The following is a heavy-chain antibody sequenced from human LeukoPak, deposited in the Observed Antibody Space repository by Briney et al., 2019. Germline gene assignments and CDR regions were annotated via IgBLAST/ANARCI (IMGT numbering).Heavy chain of an antibody. Sequence: ASVKVSCKASGYTFTGYYMHWVRQAPGQGLEWMGWINPNSGGTNYAQKFQGWVTMTRDTSISTAYMELSSLRSEDTAVYYCARGGRLYDSSGYYDDYWGQGTLVTVSS. D-gene: IGHD3-22*01. CDR1: GYTFTGYY. CDR2: INPNSGGT. J-gene: IGHJ4*02. CDR3: ARGGRLYDSSGYYDDY. V-gene: IGHV1-2*04.